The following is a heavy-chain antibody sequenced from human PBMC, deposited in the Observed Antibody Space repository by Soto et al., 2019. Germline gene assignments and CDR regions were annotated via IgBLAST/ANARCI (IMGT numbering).Heavy chain of an antibody. Sequence: QVQLVQSGAEVKKPGSSVKVSCKASGGTFTNFAISWVRKAPGQGLGWMGGVIPVFGKAKYAQRFQGRVKFTADESTSTAYMEVNSLTSDDTAVYYCARGSPTTVTTWFDAWGQGTLVTVSS. CDR2: VIPVFGKA. J-gene: IGHJ5*02. CDR1: GGTFTNFA. D-gene: IGHD4-17*01. CDR3: ARGSPTTVTTWFDA. V-gene: IGHV1-69*01.